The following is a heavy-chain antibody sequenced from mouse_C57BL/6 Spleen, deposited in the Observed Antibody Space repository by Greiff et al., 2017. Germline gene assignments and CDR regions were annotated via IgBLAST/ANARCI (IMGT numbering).Heavy chain of an antibody. CDR2: IWGDGST. CDR1: GFSLTSYG. D-gene: IGHD2-4*01. J-gene: IGHJ1*03. CDR3: AKKAGDYDGWYFDV. Sequence: VHLVESGPGLVAPSQSLSITCTVSGFSLTSYGVSWVRQPPGKGLEWLGVIWGDGSTNYHSALISRLSISKDNSKSQVFLKLNSLQTDDTATYYGAKKAGDYDGWYFDVWGTGTTVTVSS. V-gene: IGHV2-3*01.